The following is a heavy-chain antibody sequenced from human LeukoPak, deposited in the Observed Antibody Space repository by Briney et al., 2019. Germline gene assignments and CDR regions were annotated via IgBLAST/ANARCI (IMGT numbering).Heavy chain of an antibody. V-gene: IGHV3-15*01. CDR1: GFPSGNAW. CDR2: IKSKTDGGTT. Sequence: GGSLRFSCAASGFPSGNAWMSWVRQAPGKGLEWVGRIKSKTDGGTTDYAAPVKGRFTISRDDSKSTLYLQMNSLKTEDTAVYYCTTDLNARGNYYDSSGYVSTIDYWGQGTLVTVSS. J-gene: IGHJ4*02. D-gene: IGHD3-22*01. CDR3: TTDLNARGNYYDSSGYVSTIDY.